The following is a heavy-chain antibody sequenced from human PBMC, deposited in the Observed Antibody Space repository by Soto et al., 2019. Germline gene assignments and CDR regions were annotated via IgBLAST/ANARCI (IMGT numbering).Heavy chain of an antibody. CDR3: ARSGERSSWYGVGYYGMDV. CDR2: IYYSGST. CDR1: GGSISSGGYY. V-gene: IGHV4-31*03. Sequence: PSETLSLTCTVSGGSISSGGYYWSWIRQHPGKGLEWIGYIYYSGSTYYNPSLKSRVTISVDTSKNQFSLKLSSVTAADTAVYYCARSGERSSWYGVGYYGMDVWGQGTTVTVSS. D-gene: IGHD6-13*01. J-gene: IGHJ6*01.